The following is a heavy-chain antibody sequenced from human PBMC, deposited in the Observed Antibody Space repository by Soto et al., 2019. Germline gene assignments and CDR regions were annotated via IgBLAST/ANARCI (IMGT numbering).Heavy chain of an antibody. CDR1: GFTFTILD. D-gene: IGHD3-22*01. CDR2: IWYDGSNK. CDR3: ARVNGNNDSSGYTDY. V-gene: IGHV3-33*01. J-gene: IGHJ4*02. Sequence: SLRLSCASSGFTFTILDMYWVRHAPGKGLEWVAVIWYDGSNKYYADSVKGRFTISRDNSKNTLYLQMNSLRAEVTAMYYCARVNGNNDSSGYTDYWGQGT.